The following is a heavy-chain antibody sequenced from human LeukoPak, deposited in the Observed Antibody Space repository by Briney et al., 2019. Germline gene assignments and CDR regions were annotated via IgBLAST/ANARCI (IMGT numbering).Heavy chain of an antibody. CDR1: GGSISSSSYY. CDR2: ISSSSSYI. J-gene: IGHJ3*02. CDR3: AKGPLPYIAVAVLDAFDI. V-gene: IGHV3-21*01. D-gene: IGHD6-19*01. Sequence: ETLSLTCIVSGGSISSSSYYWGWIRQPPGKGLEWVSSISSSSSYIYYADSVKGRFTISRDNAKNSLYLQMNSLRAEDTAVYYCAKGPLPYIAVAVLDAFDIWGQGTMVTVSS.